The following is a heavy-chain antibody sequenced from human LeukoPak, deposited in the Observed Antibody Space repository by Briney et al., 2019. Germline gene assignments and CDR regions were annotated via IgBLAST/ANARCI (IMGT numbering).Heavy chain of an antibody. Sequence: PGGSLRLSCAASGFTFSSSGMHWVRQTPGKGLEWVTFIRYDGSDKYYADSVKGRFTISRDNSKNTLYLQMNSLRVEDTAVYYCARDGDTAPLQADYWGQGTLVTVSS. D-gene: IGHD5-18*01. J-gene: IGHJ4*02. CDR2: IRYDGSDK. CDR3: ARDGDTAPLQADY. V-gene: IGHV3-30*02. CDR1: GFTFSSSG.